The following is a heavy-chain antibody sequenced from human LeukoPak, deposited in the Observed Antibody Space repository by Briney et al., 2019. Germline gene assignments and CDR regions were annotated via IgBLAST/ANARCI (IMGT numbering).Heavy chain of an antibody. Sequence: SETLSLTCTVSGGSVSSGSYYWSWIRQHPGKGLEWIGYIYYSGSIYYNPSLKSRVTISVGTSKNQFSLKLSSVTAADTAVYYCARGYCSGGSCYGGDAFDIWGQGTMVTVSS. CDR3: ARGYCSGGSCYGGDAFDI. V-gene: IGHV4-31*03. CDR2: IYYSGSI. J-gene: IGHJ3*02. D-gene: IGHD2-15*01. CDR1: GGSVSSGSYY.